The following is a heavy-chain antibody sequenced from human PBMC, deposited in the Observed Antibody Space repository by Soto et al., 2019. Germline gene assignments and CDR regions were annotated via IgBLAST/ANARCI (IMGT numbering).Heavy chain of an antibody. Sequence: XASLLLSCSASGFTFSSYAMHWVRQAPGKGLEYVSAISSNGGSTYYADSVKGRFTISRDNSKNTLYLQMSSLRAEDTAVYYCVTGSSGWYNAFDIWGQGTMVTVSS. CDR3: VTGSSGWYNAFDI. D-gene: IGHD6-19*01. J-gene: IGHJ3*02. CDR2: ISSNGGST. V-gene: IGHV3-64D*06. CDR1: GFTFSSYA.